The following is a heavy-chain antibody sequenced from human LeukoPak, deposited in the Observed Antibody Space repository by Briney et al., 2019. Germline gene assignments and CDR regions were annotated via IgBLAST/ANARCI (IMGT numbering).Heavy chain of an antibody. CDR3: PKRGVVIRVILVGFHKEAYYFDS. CDR2: ISGSGGST. D-gene: IGHD2/OR15-2a*01. Sequence: GGSLRLSCAVSGISLSNYGMSWVRQAPGKGLEWVAGISGSGGSTNYADSVKGRFTIYRDNPKNTLYLQMNRLRAEDTAVYFCPKRGVVIRVILVGFHKEAYYFDSWGQGALVTVSS. V-gene: IGHV3-23*01. CDR1: GISLSNYG. J-gene: IGHJ4*02.